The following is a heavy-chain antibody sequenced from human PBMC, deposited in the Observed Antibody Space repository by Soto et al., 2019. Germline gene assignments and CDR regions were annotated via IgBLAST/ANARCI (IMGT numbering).Heavy chain of an antibody. J-gene: IGHJ6*02. D-gene: IGHD3-22*01. CDR3: AREGYDSRSYYYYGMDV. Sequence: SETLSLTCTVSGGSISSYYWSWIRQPPGKGLEWIGYIYYSGSTNYNPSLKSRVTISVDTSKNQFSLKLSSVTAADTAVYYCAREGYDSRSYYYYGMDVWGQGTTVT. CDR2: IYYSGST. CDR1: GGSISSYY. V-gene: IGHV4-59*01.